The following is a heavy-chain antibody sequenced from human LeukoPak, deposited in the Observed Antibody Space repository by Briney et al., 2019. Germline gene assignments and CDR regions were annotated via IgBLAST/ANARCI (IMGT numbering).Heavy chain of an antibody. CDR2: ISGSVGST. V-gene: IGHV3-23*01. D-gene: IGHD3-22*01. J-gene: IGHJ4*02. CDR3: SMPAPYYYDSSYFDY. CDR1: GFTFSSYA. Sequence: GGSLRLSCADSGFTFSSYAMSWVREAPGEGLEWVSPISGSVGSTYYADSVKGRFTISRDNTKNKLYPQMNSLRAEDTAVYYCSMPAPYYYDSSYFDYWGQGTLVTVSS.